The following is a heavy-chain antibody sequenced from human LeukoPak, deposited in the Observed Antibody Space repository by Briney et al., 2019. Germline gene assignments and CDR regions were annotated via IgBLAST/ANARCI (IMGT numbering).Heavy chain of an antibody. CDR2: IYYSGST. CDR1: GGSISSYY. V-gene: IGHV4-59*01. CDR3: ARDFGSVAGRIFDY. Sequence: SETLSLTCTVSGGSISSYYWSWIRQPPGKGLEWIGYIYYSGSTNYNPSLKSRVTISVDTSKNQFSLKLSSVTAADTAVYYCARDFGSVAGRIFDYWGQGTLVTVSS. J-gene: IGHJ4*02. D-gene: IGHD6-19*01.